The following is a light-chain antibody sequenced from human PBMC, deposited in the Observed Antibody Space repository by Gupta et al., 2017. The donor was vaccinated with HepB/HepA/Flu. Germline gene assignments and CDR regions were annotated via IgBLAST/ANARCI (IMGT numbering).Light chain of an antibody. CDR1: SSDVGGYNS. CDR3: CSYAGDSSYV. V-gene: IGLV2-11*01. CDR2: DVN. Sequence: QSALTQPPSVSGSPGQSVTISCTGTSSDVGGYNSVSWYQQHPGKAPKLMIYDVNKRPSGVPDRFSGSKSGNTASLTISGLQAEDEADYHCCSYAGDSSYVFGAGTKVTGL. J-gene: IGLJ1*01.